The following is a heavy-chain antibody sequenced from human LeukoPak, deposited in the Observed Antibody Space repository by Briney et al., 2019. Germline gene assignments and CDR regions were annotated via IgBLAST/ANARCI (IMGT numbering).Heavy chain of an antibody. CDR3: AKDSIRGKVPAAIHYFDY. V-gene: IGHV3-23*01. CDR1: GFTFSSYA. J-gene: IGHJ4*02. D-gene: IGHD2-2*01. Sequence: PGGSLRLSCAASGFTFSSYAMSWVRQAPGKGLEWVSAISGSGGSTYYADSVKGRFTISRDNSKNTLYLQMNSLRAEDTAVYYCAKDSIRGKVPAAIHYFDYWGQGTLVTVSS. CDR2: ISGSGGST.